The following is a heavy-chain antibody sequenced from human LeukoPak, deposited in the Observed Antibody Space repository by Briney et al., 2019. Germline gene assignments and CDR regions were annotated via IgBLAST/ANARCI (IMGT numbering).Heavy chain of an antibody. CDR1: GYIFNDYY. CDR3: ARETATRQLPYY. J-gene: IGHJ4*02. Sequence: ASVKVSCKASGYIFNDYYMHWVRQAPGQGLEWMGIINPSGGSTSYAQKFQGRVTMTRDMSTSTVYMELSSLRSEDTAVYYCARETATRQLPYYWGQGTLVTVSS. CDR2: INPSGGST. D-gene: IGHD2-2*01. V-gene: IGHV1-46*02.